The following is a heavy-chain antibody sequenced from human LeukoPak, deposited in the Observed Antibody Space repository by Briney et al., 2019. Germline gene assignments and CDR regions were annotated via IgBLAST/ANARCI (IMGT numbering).Heavy chain of an antibody. Sequence: SETLSLTCAVYGGSFSGYYWSWIRQPPGKGLEWIGEINHSGSTNYNPSLKSRVTISVDTSKSQFSLKLSSVTAADTAVYYCARRAAAGPLRYYYYYYMDVWGKGTTVTVSS. D-gene: IGHD6-13*01. CDR3: ARRAAAGPLRYYYYYYMDV. V-gene: IGHV4-34*01. J-gene: IGHJ6*03. CDR2: INHSGST. CDR1: GGSFSGYY.